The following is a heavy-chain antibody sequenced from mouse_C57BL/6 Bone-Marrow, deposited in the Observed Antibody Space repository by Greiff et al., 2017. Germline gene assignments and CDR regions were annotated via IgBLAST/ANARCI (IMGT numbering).Heavy chain of an antibody. Sequence: VKLMESGPGLVQPSQSLSITCTVSGFSLTSSGVHWVRQSPGKGLEWLGVLWSGGSTDYNAAFISRLSISKDNSKSQVFFKMNSLQADDTAIYYCARNGGLRAWFAYWGQGTLVTVSA. CDR1: GFSLTSSG. CDR2: LWSGGST. J-gene: IGHJ3*01. D-gene: IGHD2-4*01. CDR3: ARNGGLRAWFAY. V-gene: IGHV2-2*01.